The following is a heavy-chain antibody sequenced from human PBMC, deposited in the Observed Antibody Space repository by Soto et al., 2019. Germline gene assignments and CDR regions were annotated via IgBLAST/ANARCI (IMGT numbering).Heavy chain of an antibody. CDR1: EFTFSSYW. V-gene: IGHV3-7*01. J-gene: IGHJ3*02. Sequence: EVQLVESGGGLVQPGGSLRLSCAASEFTFSSYWMSWVRQGPGKGLEWVAMIKQDGSEKYYVDSVKGRFTISRDNAENSLYLQMNRLRAEDTAVYYCTTELGGDGFDIWGQGTMVTVSS. CDR3: TTELGGDGFDI. CDR2: IKQDGSEK. D-gene: IGHD7-27*01.